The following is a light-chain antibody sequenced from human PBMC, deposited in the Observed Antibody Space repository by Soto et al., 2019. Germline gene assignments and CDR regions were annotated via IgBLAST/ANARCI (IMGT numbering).Light chain of an antibody. CDR2: GAY. Sequence: EVVMTQSPATLSVSPGERVTLSCRASQSVRSNLAWYQQKPGQSHRLIIYGAYTRATGIPDRFSGSGSGTEFTLTIRRLKSEDLAVYYGQQYNNWPPIPVGQWQRRENK. V-gene: IGKV3-15*01. CDR1: QSVRSN. CDR3: QQYNNWPPIP. J-gene: IGKJ5*01.